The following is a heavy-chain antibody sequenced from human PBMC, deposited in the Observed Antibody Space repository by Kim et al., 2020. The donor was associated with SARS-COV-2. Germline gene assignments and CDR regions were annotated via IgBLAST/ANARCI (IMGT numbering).Heavy chain of an antibody. D-gene: IGHD3-3*01. Sequence: ASVKVSCKASGYTFTDYYIHWVRQAPGQGLEWMGWINPYSGDTNYAQKFQGRVTMNRDTSISTPYVELSSLRSDDTAVYYCARSAHFWSGHYLDLWGQGTLITVSP. CDR3: ARSAHFWSGHYLDL. V-gene: IGHV1-2*02. CDR2: INPYSGDT. J-gene: IGHJ5*02. CDR1: GYTFTDYY.